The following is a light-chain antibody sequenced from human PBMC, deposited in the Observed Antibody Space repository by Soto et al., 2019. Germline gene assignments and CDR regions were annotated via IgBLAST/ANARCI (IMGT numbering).Light chain of an antibody. J-gene: IGKJ2*01. V-gene: IGKV3-20*01. CDR3: QQYGSSPYT. Sequence: EIVLTQSPGTLSLSPGERATLSCRASQSVSSSYLAWSQQKPGQDPRLLIYGASSRSTGIPARFSGSGSVTDFTLTLSSLEPEDFAVDYCQQYGSSPYTFGQGTKLEIK. CDR2: GAS. CDR1: QSVSSSY.